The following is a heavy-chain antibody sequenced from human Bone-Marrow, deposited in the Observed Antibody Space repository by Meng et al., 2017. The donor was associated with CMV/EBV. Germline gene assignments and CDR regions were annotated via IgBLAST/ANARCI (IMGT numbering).Heavy chain of an antibody. CDR2: INWNGGST. CDR3: ARGGEYQLLYKPPGFDY. V-gene: IGHV3-20*04. CDR1: GFTFDDYG. Sequence: GGSLRLSCAASGFTFDDYGMSWVRQAPGKGLEWVSGINWNGGSTGYADAVKGRFIISRDNAKNSLYLQMNSLRAEDTALYYWARGGEYQLLYKPPGFDYWGQGTLVTVSS. J-gene: IGHJ4*02. D-gene: IGHD2-2*02.